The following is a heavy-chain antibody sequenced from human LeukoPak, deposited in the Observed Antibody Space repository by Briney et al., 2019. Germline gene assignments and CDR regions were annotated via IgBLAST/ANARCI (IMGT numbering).Heavy chain of an antibody. CDR2: NSGNT. Sequence: NSGNTGYAQKFQGRVTITRNTSISTAYMELSSLRSEDTAVYYCARELYDFWSGFHAFDIWGQGTMVTVSS. D-gene: IGHD3-3*01. CDR3: ARELYDFWSGFHAFDI. V-gene: IGHV1-8*03. J-gene: IGHJ3*02.